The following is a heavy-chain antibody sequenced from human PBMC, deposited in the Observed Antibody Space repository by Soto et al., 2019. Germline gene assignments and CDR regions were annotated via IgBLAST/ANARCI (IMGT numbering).Heavy chain of an antibody. Sequence: GSLRLSCAASGFKFSNYAMSWVRQAPGKGLEWVSLISATGGGTYYADSVKGRFTISRDNSHNTLYLQVHSLTAEGTAVYYCAKDRRAGGNSAFYFDFWGQGAQVTVSS. CDR2: ISATGGGT. CDR1: GFKFSNYA. V-gene: IGHV3-23*01. D-gene: IGHD3-16*01. J-gene: IGHJ4*02. CDR3: AKDRRAGGNSAFYFDF.